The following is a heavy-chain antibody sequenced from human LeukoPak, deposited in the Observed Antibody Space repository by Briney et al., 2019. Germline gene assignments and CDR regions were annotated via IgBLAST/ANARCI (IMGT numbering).Heavy chain of an antibody. D-gene: IGHD2-21*01. V-gene: IGHV4-59*08. CDR3: ARVVVGTSDI. J-gene: IGHJ3*02. CDR1: DGSVSSYY. Sequence: SETLSLTCTVSDGSVSSYYWSWIRQPPGKGLEWIGYIYYSGSTYYNPSLKSRVTISVDTSKNQFSLKLSSVTAADTAVYYCARVVVGTSDIWGQGTMVTVSS. CDR2: IYYSGST.